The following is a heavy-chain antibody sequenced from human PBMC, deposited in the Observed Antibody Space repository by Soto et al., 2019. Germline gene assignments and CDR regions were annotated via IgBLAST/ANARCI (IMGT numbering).Heavy chain of an antibody. D-gene: IGHD3-3*02. J-gene: IGHJ3*02. V-gene: IGHV4-31*03. Sequence: QVQLQESGPGLVKPSQTLSVTCTVSGGSLSSDNFFWSWVHQHPETGLEGVGYSYQTGSAYYNPSIKSRLTIALATSKNRSTLTLLSVTAAETADYYCAREVISPATSDAFDIWGQWTMVTVSS. CDR2: SYQTGSA. CDR1: GGSLSSDNFF. CDR3: AREVISPATSDAFDI.